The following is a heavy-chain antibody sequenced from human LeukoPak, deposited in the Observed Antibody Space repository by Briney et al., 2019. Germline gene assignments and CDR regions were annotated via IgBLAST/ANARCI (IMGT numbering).Heavy chain of an antibody. J-gene: IGHJ4*02. D-gene: IGHD3-22*01. CDR2: IRYDGSNK. CDR1: GFTFSGYG. V-gene: IGHV3-30*02. CDR3: AKAADSSGYGDY. Sequence: GGPLRLSCEASGFTFSGYGMHGLRQDPAKGREGAAFIRYDGSNKYYADSVKGRFTISRDNSKNTLYLQMNSLRAEDTAVYYCAKAADSSGYGDYWGQGTLVTVSS.